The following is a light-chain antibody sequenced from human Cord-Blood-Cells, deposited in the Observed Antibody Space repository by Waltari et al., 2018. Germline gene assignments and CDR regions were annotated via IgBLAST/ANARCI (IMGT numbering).Light chain of an antibody. CDR2: EGS. CDR1: SSDVGSYNL. Sequence: QSALTQPASVSGSPGKSTTISCPGTSSDVGSYNLISWYQQHPGKAPKLMIYEGSKRPSGVSNRFSGSKSGNTASLTISGLQAEDEADYYCCSYAGSSTYVFGTGTKVTVL. J-gene: IGLJ1*01. CDR3: CSYAGSSTYV. V-gene: IGLV2-23*01.